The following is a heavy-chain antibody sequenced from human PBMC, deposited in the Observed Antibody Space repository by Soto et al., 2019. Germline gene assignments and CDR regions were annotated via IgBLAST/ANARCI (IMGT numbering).Heavy chain of an antibody. CDR3: AIRASGWFFDY. CDR1: GFTFSSYA. V-gene: IGHV3-23*01. CDR2: ISGSGSST. J-gene: IGHJ4*02. D-gene: IGHD6-19*01. Sequence: EVQLLESGGGLVQPGGSLRLSCAASGFTFSSYAMNWVCQAPGKGLEWVSVISGSGSSTYYADSVKGRFTISRDNSKYSLDLRLSSLIAEDSAGYCFAIRASGWFFDYWGQCTLVTVSS.